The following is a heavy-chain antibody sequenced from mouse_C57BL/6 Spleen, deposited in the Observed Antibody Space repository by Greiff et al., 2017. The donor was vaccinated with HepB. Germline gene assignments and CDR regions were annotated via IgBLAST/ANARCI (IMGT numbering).Heavy chain of an antibody. Sequence: EVQLQQSGAELVRPGASVKLSCTASGFNIKDDYMHWVKQRPEQGLEWIGWIDPENGDTEYASKFQGKATITADTSSNTAYLQLSSLTSEDTAVYYCTTFHYGNFYYFDYWGQGTTLTVSS. D-gene: IGHD2-1*01. CDR2: IDPENGDT. J-gene: IGHJ2*01. CDR1: GFNIKDDY. V-gene: IGHV14-4*01. CDR3: TTFHYGNFYYFDY.